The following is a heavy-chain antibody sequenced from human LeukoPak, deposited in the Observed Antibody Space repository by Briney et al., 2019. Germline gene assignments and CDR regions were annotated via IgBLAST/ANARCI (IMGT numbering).Heavy chain of an antibody. V-gene: IGHV3-23*01. CDR2: TSGSGGNT. CDR1: GFTFSSFA. Sequence: GGSLRLSCAASGFTFSSFAMSWVRQAPGKGLEWVSSTSGSGGNTYYAHSVKGRFTISRDNSKNTLYLQMDSLRAEDTAVYYCARAPSDFWSGYYYYGMDVWGQGTTVTVSS. J-gene: IGHJ6*02. D-gene: IGHD3-3*01. CDR3: ARAPSDFWSGYYYYGMDV.